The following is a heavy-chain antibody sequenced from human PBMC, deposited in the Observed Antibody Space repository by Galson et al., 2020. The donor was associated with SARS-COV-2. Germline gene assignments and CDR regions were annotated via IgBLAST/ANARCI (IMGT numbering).Heavy chain of an antibody. J-gene: IGHJ5*02. V-gene: IGHV4-34*01. D-gene: IGHD3-10*01. CDR3: ARVVRALNGGFDP. Sequence: SETLSLTCAVYGGSFGGYYWSWIRQPPGKGLEWNGEINHSGSTNYSPSLKSRVTISIDTSKNQFSLNLTSVTAADTALYYCARVVRALNGGFDPWGQGNLVTVS. CDR2: INHSGST. CDR1: GGSFGGYY.